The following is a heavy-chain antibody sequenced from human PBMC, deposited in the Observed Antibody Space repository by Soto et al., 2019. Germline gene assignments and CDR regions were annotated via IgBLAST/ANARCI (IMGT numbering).Heavy chain of an antibody. J-gene: IGHJ4*02. V-gene: IGHV1-18*01. CDR1: GYTFTSYG. D-gene: IGHD5-12*01. CDR2: ISAYNGNT. CDR3: ARVYPRGGSNHY. Sequence: QVQLVQSGAEVKKPGASVKVSCKASGYTFTSYGISWVRQAPGQGLEWMGWISAYNGNTNYAQKLQGRVTMTTDTSTSTAYMESTSLKSDYTSVYYCARVYPRGGSNHYWGQGTLVTFSS.